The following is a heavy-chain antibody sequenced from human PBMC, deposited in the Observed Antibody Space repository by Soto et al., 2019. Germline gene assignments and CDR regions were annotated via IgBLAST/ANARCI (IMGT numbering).Heavy chain of an antibody. CDR2: IYYSGST. D-gene: IGHD3-3*01. CDR1: GGSISSSSYC. Sequence: SETLSLTCTVSGGSISSSSYCWGWIRQPAGKGLEWIGSIYYSGSTYYNPSLKSRVTISVDTSKNQLSLKLSSVTAADTAVYYCARQTEYYDFWSGYYTNYYYGMDVWGQGTTVTVSS. V-gene: IGHV4-39*01. CDR3: ARQTEYYDFWSGYYTNYYYGMDV. J-gene: IGHJ6*02.